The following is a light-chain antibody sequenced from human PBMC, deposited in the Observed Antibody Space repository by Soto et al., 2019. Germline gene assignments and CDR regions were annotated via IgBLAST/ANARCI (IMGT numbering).Light chain of an antibody. J-gene: IGKJ1*01. CDR3: QQYKSYSGT. Sequence: DIQMTQSPSTLSASVGDRVTITCRASQSISSWLAWYQQKPGKAPKLLIYDASSLGSGVPSRFSGSGSGTEFTLSISSLQPDDFATYYCQQYKSYSGTFGQGTKVDI. V-gene: IGKV1-5*01. CDR2: DAS. CDR1: QSISSW.